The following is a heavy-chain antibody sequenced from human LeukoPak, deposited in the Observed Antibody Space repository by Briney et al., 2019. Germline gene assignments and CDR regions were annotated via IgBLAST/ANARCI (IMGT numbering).Heavy chain of an antibody. CDR1: GGSISSNNYF. CDR3: ARLPRCSSTSCYRGYYYYYMDV. D-gene: IGHD2-2*01. CDR2: FYYSGST. Sequence: SETLSLTCTVSGGSISSNNYFWGWIRQPPGKGLEWIGSFYYSGSTYYNPSLKSRVTISVDTSKNQFSLKLTSVTAADTAVYYCARLPRCSSTSCYRGYYYYYMDVWGKGTTVTISS. J-gene: IGHJ6*03. V-gene: IGHV4-39*07.